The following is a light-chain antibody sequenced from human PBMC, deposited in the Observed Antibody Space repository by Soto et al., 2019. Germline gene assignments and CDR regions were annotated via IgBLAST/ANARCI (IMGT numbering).Light chain of an antibody. CDR3: LQDNAYPLT. Sequence: AIQMTQFPSSLSASVGDSVTIVCRASQDIRSDLGWYQQRPGKAPNLLIYATSNLQNGVPSRFSGSGSGTDFTLTISSLQPEDFATYYCLQDNAYPLTFGGGTQGGYQ. CDR2: ATS. J-gene: IGKJ4*01. CDR1: QDIRSD. V-gene: IGKV1-6*01.